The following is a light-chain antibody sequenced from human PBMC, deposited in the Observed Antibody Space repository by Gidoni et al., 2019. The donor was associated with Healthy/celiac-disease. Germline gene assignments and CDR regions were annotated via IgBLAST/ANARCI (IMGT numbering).Light chain of an antibody. V-gene: IGLV2-14*01. CDR1: SSDVGGYNY. Sequence: QSALTQPASVSGSPGQSITISCTGTSSDVGGYNYVSWYQQHPGKAPKLMIYDVSNRPSGVSNRFSGSKSGNTASLTISGLQAEDEADYYCSSYTSSSTSWVFGGGTKLTX. CDR3: SSYTSSSTSWV. J-gene: IGLJ3*02. CDR2: DVS.